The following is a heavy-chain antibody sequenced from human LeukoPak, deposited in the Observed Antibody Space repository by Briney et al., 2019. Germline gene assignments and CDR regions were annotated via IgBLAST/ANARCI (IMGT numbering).Heavy chain of an antibody. V-gene: IGHV3-21*01. Sequence: PGGSLRLSCAASGFTFSSYSMNWVRQAPGKGLEWVSSISSSSSYIYYADSVKGRFTISRDNAKNSLYLQMNSLRAEDTAVYYCAKDRGYSGYDDFDYWGQGTLVTVSS. D-gene: IGHD5-12*01. J-gene: IGHJ4*02. CDR2: ISSSSSYI. CDR3: AKDRGYSGYDDFDY. CDR1: GFTFSSYS.